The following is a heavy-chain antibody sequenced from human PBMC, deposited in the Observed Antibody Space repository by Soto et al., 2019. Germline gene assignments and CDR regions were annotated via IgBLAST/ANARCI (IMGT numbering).Heavy chain of an antibody. J-gene: IGHJ4*02. V-gene: IGHV3-30-3*01. D-gene: IGHD1-26*01. Sequence: GGSLRLSCAASGFTFSSYAMHWVRQAPGKGLEWVAVISYDGSNKYYADSVKGRFTISRDNSKNTLYLQMNSLRAEDTAVYYCAREDGGVGPPDYWGQGTLVTVSS. CDR3: AREDGGVGPPDY. CDR1: GFTFSSYA. CDR2: ISYDGSNK.